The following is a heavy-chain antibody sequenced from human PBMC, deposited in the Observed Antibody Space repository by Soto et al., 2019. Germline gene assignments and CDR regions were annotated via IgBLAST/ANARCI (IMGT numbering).Heavy chain of an antibody. CDR2: IHKTGTIT. Sequence: EGQVVESGGDLVQPGDSLTICCAASGFTFSTYAMSWVRQAPGKGLEWVSGIHKTGTITFYADSVKGRFTISRDNSKNTLYLHMRSLRDGDTAVYYCVRDLNYKFFFDLWGQGTLVTVSS. CDR1: GFTFSTYA. V-gene: IGHV3-23*05. D-gene: IGHD3-10*01. J-gene: IGHJ4*02. CDR3: VRDLNYKFFFDL.